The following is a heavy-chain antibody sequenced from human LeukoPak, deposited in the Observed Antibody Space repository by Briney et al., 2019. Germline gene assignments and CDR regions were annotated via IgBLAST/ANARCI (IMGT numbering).Heavy chain of an antibody. Sequence: GGSLRLSCAASGCTFSGYAMSWVRQAPGKGLEWVSAISGSGGSTYYADSVKGRFTISRDNSKNTLYLQMNSLRAEDTAVYYCAKGLIRWSPPHFDYWGQGTLVTVSS. CDR2: ISGSGGST. CDR3: AKGLIRWSPPHFDY. V-gene: IGHV3-23*01. CDR1: GCTFSGYA. J-gene: IGHJ4*02. D-gene: IGHD3-3*01.